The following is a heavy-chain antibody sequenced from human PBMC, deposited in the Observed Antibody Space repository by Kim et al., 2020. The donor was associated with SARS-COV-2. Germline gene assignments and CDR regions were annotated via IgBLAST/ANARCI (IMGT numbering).Heavy chain of an antibody. CDR1: GFTFSSYG. V-gene: IGHV3-30*18. D-gene: IGHD5-12*01. Sequence: GGSLRLSCAASGFTFSSYGMHWVRQAPGKGLEWVAVISYDGSNKYYADSVKGRFTISRDNSKNTLYLQMNSLRAEDTAVYYCAKVDGYSGYDTYYYYYGMDVWGQGTTVTVSS. J-gene: IGHJ6*02. CDR2: ISYDGSNK. CDR3: AKVDGYSGYDTYYYYYGMDV.